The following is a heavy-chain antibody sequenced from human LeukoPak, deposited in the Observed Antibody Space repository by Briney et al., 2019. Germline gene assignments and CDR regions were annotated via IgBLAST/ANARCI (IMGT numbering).Heavy chain of an antibody. CDR2: TFYRSKWFH. J-gene: IGHJ2*01. V-gene: IGHV6-1*01. Sequence: SQTLSLSCAISGISVSSNNGTWNWIRQSPSRGLEWLGRTFYRSKWFHAYAISVKSRITINPDTSKNQFSLQLTSVTPEDTAVYYCVGGDWYFDLWGRGTLVTASS. CDR1: GISVSSNNGT. CDR3: VGGDWYFDL.